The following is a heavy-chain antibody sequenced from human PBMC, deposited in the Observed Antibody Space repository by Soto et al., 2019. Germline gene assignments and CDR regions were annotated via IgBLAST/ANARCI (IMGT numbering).Heavy chain of an antibody. V-gene: IGHV1-46*03. D-gene: IGHD3-10*01. CDR2: INPFDGSR. J-gene: IGHJ4*02. CDR3: SRVDPGETSPFDH. Sequence: ASVKVSCKASGYIFTSYYIHWVRQAPGQGLEWMGWINPFDGSRMFAQSFQGRVTMTRDTSTSTVYMEVSSLRSEDTAVYYCSRVDPGETSPFDHWGQGTLVTASS. CDR1: GYIFTSYY.